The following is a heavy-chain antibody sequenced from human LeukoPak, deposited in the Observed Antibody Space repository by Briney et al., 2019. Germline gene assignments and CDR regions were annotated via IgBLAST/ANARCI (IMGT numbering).Heavy chain of an antibody. D-gene: IGHD3-10*01. J-gene: IGHJ4*02. Sequence: GGSLRLSCAGSGFPFSSYPISWVRQPPGKGLEWVSAITASGDSTYSADSVKGRFTISRDNAKNSLSLQMSSLRAEDTAVYYCSFSMIRGVIGTYYFDYWGQGTPVTVSS. CDR1: GFPFSSYP. CDR3: SFSMIRGVIGTYYFDY. CDR2: ITASGDST. V-gene: IGHV3-23*01.